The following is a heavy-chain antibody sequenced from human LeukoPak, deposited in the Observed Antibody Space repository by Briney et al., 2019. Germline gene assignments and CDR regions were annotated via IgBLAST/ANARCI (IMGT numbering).Heavy chain of an antibody. CDR1: GYTFTSYD. CDR2: MNPNSGNT. V-gene: IGHV1-8*01. CDR3: ARLGRTPRPDYYYYMDV. Sequence: ASVKVSCKASGYTFTSYDINWVRQATGQGLEWMGWMNPNSGNTGYAQKFQGRVTMTRNTSISTDYMDSSNLRSEDTAVYYWARLGRTPRPDYYYYMDVWGKGTTVTVSS. J-gene: IGHJ6*03.